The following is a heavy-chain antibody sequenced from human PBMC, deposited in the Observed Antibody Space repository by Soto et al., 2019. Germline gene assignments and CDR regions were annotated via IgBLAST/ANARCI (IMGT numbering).Heavy chain of an antibody. J-gene: IGHJ4*02. CDR3: TTDPYYYDSSGYEPYFDY. V-gene: IGHV3-15*07. Sequence: EVQLVESGGGLVQPGGSLTLSCAASGFTFSNAWMNWVRQAPGKGLEWVGRMKRKTDGGTTDYAAPVKGRFTISRDDSKNTLYLQMNSLKTEDTAVYYCTTDPYYYDSSGYEPYFDYWGQGTLVTVSS. D-gene: IGHD3-22*01. CDR2: MKRKTDGGTT. CDR1: GFTFSNAW.